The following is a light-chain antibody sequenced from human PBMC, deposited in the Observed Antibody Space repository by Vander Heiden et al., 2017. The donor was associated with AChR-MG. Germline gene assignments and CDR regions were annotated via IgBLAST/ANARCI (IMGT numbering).Light chain of an antibody. Sequence: QTVVTQEPSFSVSPGGTVTLTCGLSSGSVSTSYYPSWYQQTPGQAPLTLIYNTNTRSSGVPDRFSGSILGNKAALTITGAQAEDESNYYCVLYMGSGSWVFGGGTKLTVL. CDR2: NTN. J-gene: IGLJ3*02. CDR3: VLYMGSGSWV. CDR1: SGSVSTSYY. V-gene: IGLV8-61*01.